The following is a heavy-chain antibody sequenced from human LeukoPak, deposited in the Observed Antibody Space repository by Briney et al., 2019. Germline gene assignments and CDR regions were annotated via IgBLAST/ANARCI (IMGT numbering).Heavy chain of an antibody. CDR3: ARGVGADPAGNF. CDR1: GGSFSSYY. V-gene: IGHV4-34*01. CDR2: LDRRGST. Sequence: PSETLSLTCAVYGGSFSSYYWSWIRQPPGKGLEWIGELDRRGSTNYNPSLKSRVTMSLDTSKNQFSLKLTSVTAADTAVYYCARGVGADPAGNFWGQGALVTVSS. J-gene: IGHJ4*02. D-gene: IGHD1-26*01.